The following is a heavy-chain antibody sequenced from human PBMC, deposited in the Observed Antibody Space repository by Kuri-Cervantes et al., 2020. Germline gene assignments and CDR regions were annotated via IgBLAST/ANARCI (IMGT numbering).Heavy chain of an antibody. Sequence: GGSLRLSCAASGFTFSDYYMSWIRQAPGKGLEWVSYISSGSTIYYADSVKGRFTISRDNAKNSLYLQMNSLRAEDTAVYYCARDLQVRYYDSSGRTTGWGQGTLVTVSS. D-gene: IGHD3-22*01. CDR2: ISSGSTI. CDR1: GFTFSDYY. V-gene: IGHV3-69-1*01. CDR3: ARDLQVRYYDSSGRTTG. J-gene: IGHJ4*02.